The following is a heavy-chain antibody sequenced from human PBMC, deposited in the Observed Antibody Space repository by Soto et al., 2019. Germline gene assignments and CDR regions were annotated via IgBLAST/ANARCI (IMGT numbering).Heavy chain of an antibody. CDR2: ITDSSDTV. CDR1: GFSFSNYN. Sequence: GGSLRLSCVSSGFSFSNYNMNWVRQAPGKGLEWVSYITDSSDTVHYADSVRGRFTISRDNAESSLYLQMNSLRDEDTAVYFCARDFGHGYYLDYWGRGTLVTVSS. J-gene: IGHJ4*02. V-gene: IGHV3-48*02. D-gene: IGHD3-3*01. CDR3: ARDFGHGYYLDY.